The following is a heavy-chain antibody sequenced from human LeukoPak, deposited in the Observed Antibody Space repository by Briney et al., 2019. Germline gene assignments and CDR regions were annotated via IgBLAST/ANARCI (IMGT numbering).Heavy chain of an antibody. J-gene: IGHJ5*02. D-gene: IGHD6-13*01. Sequence: GGSLRLSCAASGFTFSSYAMPWVRQAPGKGLEWVAVISYDGSNKYYADSVKGRFTISRDNSKNTLYLQMNSLRAEDTAVYYCARDRVAAAFSYFWFDPWGQGTLVTVSS. CDR1: GFTFSSYA. V-gene: IGHV3-30-3*01. CDR3: ARDRVAAAFSYFWFDP. CDR2: ISYDGSNK.